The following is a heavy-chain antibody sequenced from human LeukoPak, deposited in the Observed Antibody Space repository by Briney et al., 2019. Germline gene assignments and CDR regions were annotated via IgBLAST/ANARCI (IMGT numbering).Heavy chain of an antibody. V-gene: IGHV1-2*02. CDR1: GYTFTGYY. CDR2: INPNSGGT. D-gene: IGHD2-2*01. J-gene: IGHJ6*02. Sequence: ASVKVSCKASGYTFTGYYMHWVRQAPGQGLEWMGWINPNSGGTNYAQKFQGGVTMTRDTSISTAYMELSRLRSDDTAVYYCARDPLDCSSTSCYDYYYGMDVWGQGTTVTVSS. CDR3: ARDPLDCSSTSCYDYYYGMDV.